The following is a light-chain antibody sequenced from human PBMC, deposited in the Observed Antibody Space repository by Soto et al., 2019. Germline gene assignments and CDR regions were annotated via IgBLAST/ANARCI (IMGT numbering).Light chain of an antibody. Sequence: EVVLTQSPGTLSLSPGERATLSCRASQSVGSTYLAWYQRIPGQAPRLLIYGVFTRATGVPTRISGSGSGTEFTLTISSLQSEDFAVYYCQQYNSWPLTFGGGTKVDIK. CDR2: GVF. CDR3: QQYNSWPLT. CDR1: QSVGSTY. J-gene: IGKJ4*01. V-gene: IGKV3D-15*01.